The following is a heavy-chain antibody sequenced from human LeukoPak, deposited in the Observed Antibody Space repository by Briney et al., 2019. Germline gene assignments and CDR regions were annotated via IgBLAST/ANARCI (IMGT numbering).Heavy chain of an antibody. CDR1: GFTFSSYA. CDR2: ISGSGGST. CDR3: ARDVRRYSYGYNWFDP. J-gene: IGHJ5*02. V-gene: IGHV3-23*01. D-gene: IGHD5-18*01. Sequence: PGGSLRLSCAASGFTFSSYAMSWVRQAPGKGLEWVSAISGSGGSTYYADSVKGRFTISRDNSKNTLYLQMNSLRAEDTAVYYCARDVRRYSYGYNWFDPWGQGTLVTVSS.